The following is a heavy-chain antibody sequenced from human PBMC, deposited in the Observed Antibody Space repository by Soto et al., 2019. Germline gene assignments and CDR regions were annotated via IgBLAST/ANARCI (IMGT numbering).Heavy chain of an antibody. CDR3: ARSQGSSCHWFDP. Sequence: QLLLQGSRPELVKPSETVSLSCTVSGGSITSDGYYWGWIRQSPGKGLEWIGSMYVDGEAYYYPSLATRVTISLEPSYAEFALTLNSVTAADPAVYYCARSQGSSCHWFDPWGKGTLVTASS. V-gene: IGHV4-39*01. J-gene: IGHJ5*02. CDR1: GGSITSDGYY. D-gene: IGHD6-6*01. CDR2: MYVDGEA.